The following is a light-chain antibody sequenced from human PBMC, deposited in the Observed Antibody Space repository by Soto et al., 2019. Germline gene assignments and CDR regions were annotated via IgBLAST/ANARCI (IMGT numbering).Light chain of an antibody. Sequence: DIQMTQSASSLSASVGDRVTITCRASQTISSNLNWHQQKPGKAPKVLIYAASSLQSGGLSRFSGSGSGTDFTLTISSLQPEDFATYYCQQSYSIPYTFGQGTKLEIK. CDR3: QQSYSIPYT. J-gene: IGKJ2*01. CDR2: AAS. CDR1: QTISSN. V-gene: IGKV1-39*01.